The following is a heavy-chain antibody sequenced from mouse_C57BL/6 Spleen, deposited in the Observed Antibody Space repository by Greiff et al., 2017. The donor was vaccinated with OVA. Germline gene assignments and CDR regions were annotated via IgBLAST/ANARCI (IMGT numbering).Heavy chain of an antibody. D-gene: IGHD1-1*01. Sequence: QVQLQQPGAELVKPGASVKLSCKASGYTFTSYWMQWVKQRPGQGLEWIGEIDPSDSYTNYNQKFKGKATLTVDTSSSTAYMQLSSLTSEDSAVYYCAREHHYYGRSRFDYWGQGTTLTVSS. J-gene: IGHJ2*01. CDR1: GYTFTSYW. CDR3: AREHHYYGRSRFDY. V-gene: IGHV1-50*01. CDR2: IDPSDSYT.